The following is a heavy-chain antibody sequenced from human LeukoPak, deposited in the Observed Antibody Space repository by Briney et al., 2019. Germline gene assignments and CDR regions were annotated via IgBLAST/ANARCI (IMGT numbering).Heavy chain of an antibody. CDR3: ARGPDEYGDKHIDN. V-gene: IGHV4-34*01. CDR1: GGSFSGYY. D-gene: IGHD4-17*01. Sequence: SETLSLTCAVYGGSFSGYYWGWIRQPPGKGQEWIGEINHSGSTNYNPSLKSRVAISVDTSKNQFSLKLSSVTAADTAVYYCARGPDEYGDKHIDNWGQGTLVTVSS. J-gene: IGHJ4*02. CDR2: INHSGST.